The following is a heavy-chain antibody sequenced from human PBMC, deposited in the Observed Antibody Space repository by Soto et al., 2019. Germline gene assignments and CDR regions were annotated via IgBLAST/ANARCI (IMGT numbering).Heavy chain of an antibody. V-gene: IGHV4-59*01. CDR1: GGSISSYY. D-gene: IGHD4-17*01. Sequence: SETLSLTCTVSGGSISSYYWSWIRQPPGKGLEWIGYIYYSGSTNYNPSLKSRVTISVDTSKNQFSLKLSSVTAADTAVYYCARDAADYGYYENIRGHYYYSMVVWGQGTRVTV. CDR2: IYYSGST. CDR3: ARDAADYGYYENIRGHYYYSMVV. J-gene: IGHJ6*02.